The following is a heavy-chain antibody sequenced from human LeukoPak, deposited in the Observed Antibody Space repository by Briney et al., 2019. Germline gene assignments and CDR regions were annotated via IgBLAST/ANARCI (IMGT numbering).Heavy chain of an antibody. CDR3: AKDFPYSSGPTVVFDY. Sequence: PSETLSLTCAVYGGSFSGYYWSWIRQPPGKGLEWIGEINHSGSTNYNPSLKSRVTISVDTSKNQFSLKLSSVTAEDTAVYYCAKDFPYSSGPTVVFDYWGQGTLVTVSS. CDR1: GGSFSGYY. D-gene: IGHD6-19*01. V-gene: IGHV4-34*01. J-gene: IGHJ4*02. CDR2: INHSGST.